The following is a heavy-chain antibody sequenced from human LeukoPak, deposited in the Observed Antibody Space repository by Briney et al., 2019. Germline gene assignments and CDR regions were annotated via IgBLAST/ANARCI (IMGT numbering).Heavy chain of an antibody. D-gene: IGHD3-3*01. CDR1: GYTFTSYG. Sequence: EASVKASCKASGYTFTSYGISWVRQAPGQGLEWMGWISAYNGNTNYAQKLQGRVTMTTDTSTSTAYMELRSLRSDDTAVYYCARDHDFWSGYYTAGSPDYYYMDVWGKGTTVTVSS. V-gene: IGHV1-18*01. CDR3: ARDHDFWSGYYTAGSPDYYYMDV. J-gene: IGHJ6*03. CDR2: ISAYNGNT.